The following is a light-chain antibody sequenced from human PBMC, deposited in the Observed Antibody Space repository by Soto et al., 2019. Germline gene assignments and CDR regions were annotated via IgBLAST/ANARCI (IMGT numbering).Light chain of an antibody. CDR3: QQYDTYSRRA. J-gene: IGKJ1*01. Sequence: DIQMTQSPSTLSASVGDRVTITCRASQTISSWLAWYQQKPGKAPNLLIYKASSLESGVPSRFSGSGSGTEFTLTISSLQPDDFATYYCQQYDTYSRRAFGQGTKVDIK. V-gene: IGKV1-5*03. CDR2: KAS. CDR1: QTISSW.